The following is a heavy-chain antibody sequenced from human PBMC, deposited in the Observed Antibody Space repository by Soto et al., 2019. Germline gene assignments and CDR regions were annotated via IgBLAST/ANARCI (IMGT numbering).Heavy chain of an antibody. CDR2: ISYDGGNK. V-gene: IGHV3-30-3*01. CDR3: AREELRALDY. D-gene: IGHD1-7*01. CDR1: GFTFSSYA. J-gene: IGHJ4*02. Sequence: QVQLVESGGGVVQPGRSLRLSCAASGFTFSSYAIHWVRQAPGMGLEWVGFISYDGGNKFYADSVKGRFTISRDNSKNTLDLQMNSLRAEDTALYYCAREELRALDYWGQGPWSPSPQ.